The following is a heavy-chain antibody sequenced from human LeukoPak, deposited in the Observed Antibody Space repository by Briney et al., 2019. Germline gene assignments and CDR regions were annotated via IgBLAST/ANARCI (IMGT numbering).Heavy chain of an antibody. CDR2: INPSGGST. J-gene: IGHJ4*02. Sequence: ASVEVSCKASGYTFTSYYMHWVRQAPGQGLEWMGIINPSGGSTSYAQKFQGRVTMTRDTSTSTVYMELSSLRSEDTAVYYCARGDCSGGGCYPYFDYWGQGTLVTVSS. CDR3: ARGDCSGGGCYPYFDY. CDR1: GYTFTSYY. D-gene: IGHD2-15*01. V-gene: IGHV1-46*01.